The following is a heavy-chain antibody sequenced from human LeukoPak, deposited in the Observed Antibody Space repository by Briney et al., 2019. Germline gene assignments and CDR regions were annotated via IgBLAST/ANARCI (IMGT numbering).Heavy chain of an antibody. J-gene: IGHJ4*02. D-gene: IGHD3-22*01. V-gene: IGHV3-48*04. CDR1: GFTFSTYP. CDR2: ISSSGSTI. CDR3: ARDYAYYYDSSGYH. Sequence: GGSLRLSCAASGFTFSTYPMNWVRQAPGKGLEWVSYISSSGSTIYYADSVKGRFTISRDNAKNSLYLQMNSLRAEDTAVYYCARDYAYYYDSSGYHWGQGTLVTVSS.